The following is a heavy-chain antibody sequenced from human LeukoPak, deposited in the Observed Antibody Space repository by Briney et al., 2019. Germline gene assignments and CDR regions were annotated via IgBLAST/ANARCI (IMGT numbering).Heavy chain of an antibody. CDR1: GYSISSGYY. CDR3: AIAFSSSGAFDI. J-gene: IGHJ3*02. V-gene: IGHV4-38-2*02. D-gene: IGHD6-6*01. Sequence: SETLSLTCTVSGYSISSGYYWGWIRQPPGKGLEWIGSIYHSGSTYYNPSLKSRVTISVDRSKNQFSLKLSSVTAADTAVYYCAIAFSSSGAFDIWGQGTMVTVSS. CDR2: IYHSGST.